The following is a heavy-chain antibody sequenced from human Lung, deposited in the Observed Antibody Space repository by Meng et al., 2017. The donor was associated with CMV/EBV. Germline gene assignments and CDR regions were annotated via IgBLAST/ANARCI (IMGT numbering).Heavy chain of an antibody. CDR1: GLTFSDYA. CDR2: MSYDGIKK. V-gene: IGHV3-30-3*01. D-gene: IGHD2-21*02. CDR3: ARGGLVVVTASTFDY. J-gene: IGHJ4*02. Sequence: GGSLRLSCAASGLTFSDYAMHWVRQAPGKGLEWVALMSYDGIKKYYADSVRGRFTISRDTSKNTLFLQLNSLRPDDTAIYYCARGGLVVVTASTFDYWGQGXLVTVSS.